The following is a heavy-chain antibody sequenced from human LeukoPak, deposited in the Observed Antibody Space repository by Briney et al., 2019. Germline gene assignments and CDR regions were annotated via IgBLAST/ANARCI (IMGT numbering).Heavy chain of an antibody. V-gene: IGHV3-74*01. J-gene: IGHJ4*02. CDR3: IGSGGWPGY. Sequence: GGSLRLSCAASGFTFSSYWMHWVRQAPGKGLVWVSRIDSDGGTIYADSVKGRFTISRDNAKNTLYLQMNSLRAEDTAVYYCIGSGGWPGYWGQGTLVTVSP. CDR2: IDSDGGT. D-gene: IGHD6-19*01. CDR1: GFTFSSYW.